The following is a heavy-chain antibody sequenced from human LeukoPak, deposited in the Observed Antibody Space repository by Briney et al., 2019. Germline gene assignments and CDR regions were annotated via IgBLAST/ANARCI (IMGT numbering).Heavy chain of an antibody. D-gene: IGHD4-17*01. J-gene: IGHJ4*02. CDR1: GFTFSSYA. Sequence: GGSLRLSCAASGFTFSSYAMSWVRQAPRKGLEWVSTISGSGGGTYYADSVKGRFTISRDNSKNTLYLQMNSLRAEDTAVYYCAKKGDYGDYGLDYWGQGTLVTVSS. CDR2: ISGSGGGT. CDR3: AKKGDYGDYGLDY. V-gene: IGHV3-23*01.